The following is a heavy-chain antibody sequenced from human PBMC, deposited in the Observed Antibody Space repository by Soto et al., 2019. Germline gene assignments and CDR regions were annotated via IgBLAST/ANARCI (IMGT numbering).Heavy chain of an antibody. J-gene: IGHJ4*02. D-gene: IGHD4-17*01. CDR2: IYFSGST. Sequence: QVQLQESGPGLVKASETLSLTCAVSGASINSGGYYWSWIRQLPGKGLEWIGYIYFSGSTYYNPSLESRVSISLDKSQNQFSLKLSSVTAADTAMYFCASGDAWEALLAHWGQGILVTVSS. CDR1: GASINSGGYY. CDR3: ASGDAWEALLAH. V-gene: IGHV4-31*11.